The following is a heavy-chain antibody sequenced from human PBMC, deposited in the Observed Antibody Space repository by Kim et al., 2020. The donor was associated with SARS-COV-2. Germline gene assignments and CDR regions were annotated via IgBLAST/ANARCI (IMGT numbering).Heavy chain of an antibody. CDR1: GDSLSSSSYY. D-gene: IGHD4-17*01. V-gene: IGHV4-39*01. CDR2: IYYSGFT. CDR3: ARLNYGDYENNWFDP. Sequence: SETLSLTCTVSGDSLSSSSYYWAWIRQPPGEGLEWIASIYYSGFTYYNPSLKSRLTISVDTSKNQFSLKLSSVTAADTAVYYCARLNYGDYENNWFDPWGQGTLVTVSS. J-gene: IGHJ5*02.